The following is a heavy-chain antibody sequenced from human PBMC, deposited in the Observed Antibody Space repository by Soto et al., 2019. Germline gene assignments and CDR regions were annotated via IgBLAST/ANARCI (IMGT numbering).Heavy chain of an antibody. V-gene: IGHV3-30-3*01. Sequence: QVQLVESGGGVVQPGRSLRLSCAASGFTFSSYAMHWVRQAPGKGLEWGAVISYDGSNKYYADSVKGRFTISRDNSKNTLYLQMNSLRAEDTAVYYCARDASIAARPKYYFDYWGQGTLVTVSS. CDR2: ISYDGSNK. D-gene: IGHD6-6*01. CDR3: ARDASIAARPKYYFDY. CDR1: GFTFSSYA. J-gene: IGHJ4*02.